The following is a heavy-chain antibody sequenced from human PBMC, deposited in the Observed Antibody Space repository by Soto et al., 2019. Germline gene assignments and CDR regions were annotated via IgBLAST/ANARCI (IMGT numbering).Heavy chain of an antibody. CDR1: GFTFSSYW. J-gene: IGHJ4*02. CDR2: IDGDGSST. CDR3: VGGVLGLEIDY. V-gene: IGHV3-74*01. D-gene: IGHD1-1*01. Sequence: EVQLVESGGGLVQPGGSLRLSCAASGFTFSSYWMHWVRQTPEKGLVWVSHIDGDGSSTTYADSVKGRFTISRDNAKNTLYLRMNSLRAGETAVYCCVGGVLGLEIDYWGLGPLVTVSS.